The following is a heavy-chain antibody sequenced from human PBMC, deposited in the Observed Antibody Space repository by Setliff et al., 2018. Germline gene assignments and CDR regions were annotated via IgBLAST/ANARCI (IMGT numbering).Heavy chain of an antibody. CDR2: IIPILGTT. CDR3: ASALIRRVAVAGKSQFDY. Sequence: ASVKVSCKASGGFSTHAISWVRQVPGQGLEWMGGIIPILGTTDYAQNFQGGVTITTDESTSSAYLEMSNLRSEDTAVYYCASALIRRVAVAGKSQFDYWGQGTLVTVSS. V-gene: IGHV1-69*05. J-gene: IGHJ4*01. D-gene: IGHD6-19*01. CDR1: GGFSTHA.